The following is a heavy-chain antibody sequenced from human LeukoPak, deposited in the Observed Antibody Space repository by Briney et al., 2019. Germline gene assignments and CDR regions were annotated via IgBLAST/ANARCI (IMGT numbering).Heavy chain of an antibody. D-gene: IGHD1-26*01. CDR1: GYTFTSYG. CDR3: ARDSIIVGATLTDDAFDI. V-gene: IGHV1-18*01. J-gene: IGHJ3*02. Sequence: GASVKVSCKASGYTFTSYGISWVRQAPGQGLEWMGWISAYNGNTNYAQKLQGRVTMTTDTSTSTAYMEPRSLRSDDTAVYYCARDSIIVGATLTDDAFDIWGQGTMVTVSS. CDR2: ISAYNGNT.